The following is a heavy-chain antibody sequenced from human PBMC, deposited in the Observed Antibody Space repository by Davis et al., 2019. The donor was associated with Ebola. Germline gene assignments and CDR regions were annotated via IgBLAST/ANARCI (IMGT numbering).Heavy chain of an antibody. Sequence: ASVKVSCKASGYTFSDYFIHWVRQAPGQGLEWMGRFNPNSGGRNHAQKFQGRLTMTSDTSINTAYMELSRLASDDTAVYYCARLDRYNWHHGLDLWGQGTLVTVSS. V-gene: IGHV1-2*06. J-gene: IGHJ5*02. CDR3: ARLDRYNWHHGLDL. CDR1: GYTFSDYF. D-gene: IGHD1-20*01. CDR2: FNPNSGGR.